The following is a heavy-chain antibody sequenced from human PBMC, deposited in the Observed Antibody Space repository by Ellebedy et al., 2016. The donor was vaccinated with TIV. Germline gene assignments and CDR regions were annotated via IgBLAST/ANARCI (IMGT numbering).Heavy chain of an antibody. CDR3: ARRLGYCSSTNCLPYGRDI. J-gene: IGHJ6*02. CDR1: GYNFNSYW. Sequence: KVSCKGSGYNFNSYWINWVRQMPGKGLEWMGRFDPSDSFPKYSPSVQGHVTISADKSISTAYLQWSSLEASDTAIYYCARRLGYCSSTNCLPYGRDIWGQGTPVTVSS. V-gene: IGHV5-10-1*01. CDR2: FDPSDSFP. D-gene: IGHD2-2*01.